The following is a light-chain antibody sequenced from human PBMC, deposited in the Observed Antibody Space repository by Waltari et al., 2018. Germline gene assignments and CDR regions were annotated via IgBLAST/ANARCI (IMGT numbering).Light chain of an antibody. V-gene: IGKV1-39*02. J-gene: IGKJ5*01. CDR1: QDIGSL. CDR3: QQYYDYPIN. CDR2: GAS. Sequence: DIQMTQSPPFLSASVGDSITITCRASQDIGSLVIWYQHRPPKVPKLLVYGASSLQRGVSSRFSGGGSGTEFTLTVSSLQPDDFATYYCQQYYDYPINFGQGTRL.